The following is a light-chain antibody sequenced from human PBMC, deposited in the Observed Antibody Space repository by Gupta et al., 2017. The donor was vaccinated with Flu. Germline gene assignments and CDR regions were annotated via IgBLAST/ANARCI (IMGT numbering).Light chain of an antibody. Sequence: RVTITCRASQNIRRYLSWYQQKPGKAPKLLIYGASTLQSGVPSTFSGSGYGTDFTLTISSLQPEDFATYYCQQSYSRPWTFGQGTEVEIK. V-gene: IGKV1-39*01. CDR2: GAS. CDR3: QQSYSRPWT. CDR1: QNIRRY. J-gene: IGKJ1*01.